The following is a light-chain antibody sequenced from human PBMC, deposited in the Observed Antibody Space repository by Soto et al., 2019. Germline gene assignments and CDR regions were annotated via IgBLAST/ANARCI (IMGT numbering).Light chain of an antibody. CDR3: QQYDNPIT. Sequence: DIPMTQSPSSLSASVGDRVTITCQASQDISNYLNWYQQKPGKAPKLLIYDASNLETGVPSRFSGSGSGTDFTFTISSLQPEDIATYYCQQYDNPITFGPGTKVDIK. J-gene: IGKJ3*01. V-gene: IGKV1-33*01. CDR2: DAS. CDR1: QDISNY.